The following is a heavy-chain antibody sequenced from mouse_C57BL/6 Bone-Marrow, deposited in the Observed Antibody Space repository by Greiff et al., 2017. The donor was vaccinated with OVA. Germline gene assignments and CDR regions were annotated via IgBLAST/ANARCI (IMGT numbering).Heavy chain of an antibody. CDR2: IDPETGGT. CDR3: TRGYSNYYAMEY. V-gene: IGHV1-15*01. D-gene: IGHD2-5*01. CDR1: GYTFTDYE. J-gene: IGHJ4*01. Sequence: QVQLQQSGAELVRPGASVTLSCKASGYTFTDYEMPWVKQTPVHGLEWIGAIDPETGGTAYNQKFKGKAILTADTSSSTAYMELRSLTSEDSAVYYCTRGYSNYYAMEYWGQGTSVTVSS.